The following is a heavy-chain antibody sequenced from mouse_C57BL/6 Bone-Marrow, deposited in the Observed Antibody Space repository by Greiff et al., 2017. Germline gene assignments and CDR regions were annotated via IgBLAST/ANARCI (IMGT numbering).Heavy chain of an antibody. V-gene: IGHV10-1*01. J-gene: IGHJ2*01. CDR2: IRSKSNNYAT. CDR3: VRQITTVVAKDYFDY. Sequence: EVQVVESGGGLVQPKGSLKLSCAASGFSFNTYAMNWVRQAPGKGLEWVARIRSKSNNYATYYADSVKDRFTISRDDSESMLYLQMNNLKTEDTAMYYCVRQITTVVAKDYFDYWGQGTTLTVSS. D-gene: IGHD1-1*01. CDR1: GFSFNTYA.